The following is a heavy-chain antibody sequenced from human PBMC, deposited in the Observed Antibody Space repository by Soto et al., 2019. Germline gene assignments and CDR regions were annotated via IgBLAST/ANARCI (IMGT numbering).Heavy chain of an antibody. D-gene: IGHD1-1*01. V-gene: IGHV3-23*01. J-gene: IGHJ6*02. CDR3: VRQAKLSLVPANVGYYYGWYV. CDR2: IGVSGGGT. Sequence: PVRSLSLSCAASGFMFSSYDMSWVRQAPGKGLEWVSVIGVSGGGTYYADSVQGRFAISRDNSNNRLYLQMSGLRAEDSAVYYCVRQAKLSLVPANVGYYYGWYVWGQVHTSTVS. CDR1: GFMFSSYD.